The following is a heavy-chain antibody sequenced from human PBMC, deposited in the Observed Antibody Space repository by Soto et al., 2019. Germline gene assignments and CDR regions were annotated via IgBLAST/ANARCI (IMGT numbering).Heavy chain of an antibody. D-gene: IGHD1-26*01. V-gene: IGHV3-21*01. CDR3: ARAIPGRRVGGSAPFDY. Sequence: EVQLVESGGGLVKPGGSLRLSCAASGFTFSSYSMNWVRQAPGKGLEWVSSISSSSSYIYYADSVKGRFTISRDNAKNSLYLQMNSLRAEDTAVYYCARAIPGRRVGGSAPFDYWGQGTLVTVSS. CDR2: ISSSSSYI. J-gene: IGHJ4*02. CDR1: GFTFSSYS.